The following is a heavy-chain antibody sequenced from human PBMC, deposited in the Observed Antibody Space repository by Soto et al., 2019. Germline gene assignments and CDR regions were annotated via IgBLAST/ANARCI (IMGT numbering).Heavy chain of an antibody. J-gene: IGHJ5*02. CDR1: GGSISSGDYY. CDR2: IYYSGST. CDR3: ARGGYYDSSGFWFDP. V-gene: IGHV4-30-4*01. D-gene: IGHD3-22*01. Sequence: PSETLSLTCAVSGGSISSGDYYWSWIRQPPGKGLKWIGYIYYSGSTYYNPSLKSRVTISVDTSKNQFSLKLSSVTAADTAVYYCARGGYYDSSGFWFDPWGQGTLVTVSS.